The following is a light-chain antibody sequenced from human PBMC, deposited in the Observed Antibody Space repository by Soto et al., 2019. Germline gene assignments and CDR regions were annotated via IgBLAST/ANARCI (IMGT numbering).Light chain of an antibody. J-gene: IGKJ4*01. CDR1: QTISNN. V-gene: IGKV3-15*01. CDR3: QHYNVRPLT. Sequence: EIVMTQSPATLSVSPGEKATRSCRTSQTISNNLAWYQQKPGQAPRLVIYGASTRAAGVPARFSGSGSGTEFTLTISSLQSEDFAVYYCQHYNVRPLTFGGGTKVEIK. CDR2: GAS.